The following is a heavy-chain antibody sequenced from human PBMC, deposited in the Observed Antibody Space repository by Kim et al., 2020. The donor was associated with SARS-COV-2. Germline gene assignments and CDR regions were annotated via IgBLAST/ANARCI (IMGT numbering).Heavy chain of an antibody. V-gene: IGHV3-74*01. Sequence: SYADSVKGRVTIPRDNAKNTLYLQMNSLEAEDTAVYYCARGGSGSLDYWGQGTLVTVSS. D-gene: IGHD3-16*01. CDR3: ARGGSGSLDY. J-gene: IGHJ4*02.